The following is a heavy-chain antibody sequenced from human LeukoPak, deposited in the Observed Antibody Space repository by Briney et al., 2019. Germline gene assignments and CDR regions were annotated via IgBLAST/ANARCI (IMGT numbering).Heavy chain of an antibody. Sequence: PGGSLRLSCAASGFTFSSYAMSWVRQAPGKGLEWVSVISAIGGSTYYADSVKGRFTMSRDNSKSTLYLQMNNLRAEDTAVYYCAKDLREYCSNTNCNAYDYWGQGALVTVSS. CDR3: AKDLREYCSNTNCNAYDY. CDR1: GFTFSSYA. V-gene: IGHV3-23*01. CDR2: ISAIGGST. J-gene: IGHJ4*02. D-gene: IGHD2-2*01.